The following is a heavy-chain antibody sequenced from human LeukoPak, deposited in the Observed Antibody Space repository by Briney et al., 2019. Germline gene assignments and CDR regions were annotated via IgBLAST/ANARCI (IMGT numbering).Heavy chain of an antibody. CDR2: IYYSGST. V-gene: IGHV4-61*01. J-gene: IGHJ4*02. CDR3: ARGTAGTVNFDY. CDR1: GGSVSSSSYY. D-gene: IGHD6-19*01. Sequence: SETLSLTCTVSGGSVSSSSYYWSWIRQPPGKGLEWIGYIYYSGSTNYNPSLKSRVTISVDTSKNQFSLKLGSVTAADTAVYYCARGTAGTVNFDYWGQGTLVTVSS.